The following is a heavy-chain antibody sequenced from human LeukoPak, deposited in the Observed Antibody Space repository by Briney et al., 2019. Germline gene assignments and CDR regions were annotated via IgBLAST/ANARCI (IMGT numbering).Heavy chain of an antibody. CDR1: GFTFSSYS. J-gene: IGHJ6*03. V-gene: IGHV3-48*01. D-gene: IGHD6-6*01. CDR2: ISSSSSTI. CDR3: ARIAARGYYYMDV. Sequence: GGSLRLSCAASGFTFSSYSMNWVRQAPGKGLEWVSYISSSSSTIYYADSVKGRFTISRDNAKNSLYLQMNSLRAEDTAVYYCARIAARGYYYMDVWGKGTTVTVSS.